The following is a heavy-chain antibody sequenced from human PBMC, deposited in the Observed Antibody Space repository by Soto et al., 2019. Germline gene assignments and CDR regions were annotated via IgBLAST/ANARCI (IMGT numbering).Heavy chain of an antibody. D-gene: IGHD6-13*01. CDR2: INPNSGGT. CDR1: GYTFTGYY. J-gene: IGHJ2*01. Sequence: QVQLVQSGAEVKKPGASVKVSCKASGYTFTGYYMHWVRQAPGQGLEWMGWINPNSGGTNYAQKFQGWVTMTRDTSVSTALMELRRLRSDDTAVYYCARDPAADSYWYFDLWGRGTLVTVSS. CDR3: ARDPAADSYWYFDL. V-gene: IGHV1-2*04.